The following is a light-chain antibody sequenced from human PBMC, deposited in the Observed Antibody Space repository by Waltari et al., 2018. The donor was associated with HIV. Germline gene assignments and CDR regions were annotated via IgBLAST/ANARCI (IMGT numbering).Light chain of an antibody. Sequence: QSVLTQSPSASGTPGQRVIISCSGSSSPIGGRNYVNWYQLLPGTAPKLLIYKNNQRPSGVPDRFSGSKSGTSASLAISGLRSEDEADYYCAAWDDSLNGVVFGGGTKLTVL. V-gene: IGLV1-47*01. CDR2: KNN. CDR3: AAWDDSLNGVV. CDR1: SSPIGGRNY. J-gene: IGLJ2*01.